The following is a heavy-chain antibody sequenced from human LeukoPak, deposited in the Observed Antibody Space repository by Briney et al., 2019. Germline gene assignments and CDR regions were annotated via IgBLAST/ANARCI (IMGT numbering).Heavy chain of an antibody. D-gene: IGHD1-26*01. CDR3: ARTLRPGSYYGYYYGMDV. Sequence: QPGGSLRLSCAASGFTFSDHWMSWVRQAPGKGLEWVASIKQDGGEKYYVDSVKGRFTISRDSAKNSVYLQMNSLRAEDTAVYYCARTLRPGSYYGYYYGMDVWGQGTTVTVSS. CDR1: GFTFSDHW. CDR2: IKQDGGEK. V-gene: IGHV3-7*01. J-gene: IGHJ6*02.